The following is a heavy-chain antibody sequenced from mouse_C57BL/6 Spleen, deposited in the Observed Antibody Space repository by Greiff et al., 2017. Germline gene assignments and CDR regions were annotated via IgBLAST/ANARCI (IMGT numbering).Heavy chain of an antibody. CDR3: ARLRDLRGYFDV. CDR2: IDPEDGET. V-gene: IGHV14-2*01. Sequence: VQLQQSGAELVKPGASVKLSCTASGFNIKDYYMHWVKQRTEQGLEWIGRIDPEDGETKYAPKFQGKATITADTSSNTAYPQLSSLTSEDTAVYYCARLRDLRGYFDVWGTGTTVTVSS. J-gene: IGHJ1*03. CDR1: GFNIKDYY. D-gene: IGHD3-3*01.